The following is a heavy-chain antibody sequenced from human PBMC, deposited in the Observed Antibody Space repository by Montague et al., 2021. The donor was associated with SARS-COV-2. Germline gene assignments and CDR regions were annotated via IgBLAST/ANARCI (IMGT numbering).Heavy chain of an antibody. CDR1: GGSISSGSYY. CDR3: ARASITSFGGADYGMDV. CDR2: IYTSGST. D-gene: IGHD3-3*01. V-gene: IGHV4-61*02. Sequence: TLSLTCTVSGGSISSGSYYWSWIRQPAGKGLEWIGRIYTSGSTNYNPSLKSRVTISVDTSKNRFSLKLSSVTAADTAVYYCARASITSFGGADYGMDVWGQGTTVTVSS. J-gene: IGHJ6*02.